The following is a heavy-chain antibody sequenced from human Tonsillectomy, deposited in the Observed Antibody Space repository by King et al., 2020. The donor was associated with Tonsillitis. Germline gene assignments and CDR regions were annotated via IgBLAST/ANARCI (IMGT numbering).Heavy chain of an antibody. Sequence: QLVQSGAEVKKPGSSVKVSCKASGGTFSSSAISWVRQAPGQGLEWMGRIIPILGIANYAQKFQGRVTITADKSTSTAYMELSSLRSEDTAVYYCARTPGEAFDAFDIWGQGTMVTVSS. CDR3: ARTPGEAFDAFDI. V-gene: IGHV1-69*04. J-gene: IGHJ3*02. CDR2: IIPILGIA. CDR1: GGTFSSSA.